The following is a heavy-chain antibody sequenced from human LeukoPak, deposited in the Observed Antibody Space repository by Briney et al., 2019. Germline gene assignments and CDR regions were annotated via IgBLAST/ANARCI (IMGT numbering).Heavy chain of an antibody. CDR1: GGSFSGYY. CDR3: ARLAHYDYGDYAYYFDY. J-gene: IGHJ4*02. CDR2: IYYSGST. Sequence: PSETLSLTCAVYGGSFSGYYWGWIRQPPGKGLEWIGSIYYSGSTYYNPSLKSRVTISVDTSKNQFSLKLSSVTAADTAVYYCARLAHYDYGDYAYYFDYWGQGTLVTVSS. D-gene: IGHD4-17*01. V-gene: IGHV4-39*01.